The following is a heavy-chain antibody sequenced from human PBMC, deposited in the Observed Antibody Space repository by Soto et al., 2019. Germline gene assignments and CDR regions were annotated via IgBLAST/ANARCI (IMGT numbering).Heavy chain of an antibody. V-gene: IGHV3-23*04. CDR2: ISGSGGST. Sequence: VQLVESGGGVVQPGRSLRLSCAASGFTFSSYGMHWVRQAPGKGLEWVSAISGSGGSTYYADSVKGRFTISRDNSKNTLYLQMNSLRAEDTAVYYCAKGGIFGPTGHYWGQGTLVTVSS. J-gene: IGHJ4*02. D-gene: IGHD3-3*01. CDR3: AKGGIFGPTGHY. CDR1: GFTFSSYG.